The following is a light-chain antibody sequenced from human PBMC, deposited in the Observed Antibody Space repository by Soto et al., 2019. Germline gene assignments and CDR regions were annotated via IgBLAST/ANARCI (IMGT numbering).Light chain of an antibody. CDR1: SSDVGGYNY. J-gene: IGLJ2*01. Sequence: QSALTQPASVSGSPGQSITISCTGTSSDVGGYNYVSWYQQHPGKAPKLVIYDVSNRPSGVSYRFSGSKSGNTASLTISGLQTEDEADYYCGSYTSSSTVVFGAGTKVTVL. CDR3: GSYTSSSTVV. V-gene: IGLV2-14*01. CDR2: DVS.